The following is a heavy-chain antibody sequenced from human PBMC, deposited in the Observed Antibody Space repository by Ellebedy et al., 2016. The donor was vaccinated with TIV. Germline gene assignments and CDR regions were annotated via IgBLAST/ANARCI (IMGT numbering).Heavy chain of an antibody. D-gene: IGHD5-12*01. CDR2: VYQSGTA. CDR3: GRLVAASHADS. V-gene: IGHV4-38-2*02. J-gene: IGHJ5*01. Sequence: MPSETLSLTCTDSDSSISSARYWGWIWQSPGKGLEWIGTVYQSGTAWYNPSLRSRFTISLDNSKNQFSLRLKLTSVTAADTAVYYCGRLVAASHADSWGQGTLVTVSS. CDR1: DSSISSARY.